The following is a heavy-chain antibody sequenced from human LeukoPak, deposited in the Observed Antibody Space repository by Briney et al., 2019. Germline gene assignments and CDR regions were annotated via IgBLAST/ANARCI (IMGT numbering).Heavy chain of an antibody. V-gene: IGHV3-7*01. Sequence: PGGSLRLSCAASGFTFSSYWMSWARQAPGKGLEWVANIMQDGSEKYYVDSVKGRFTISRDNAKNSLYLQMNSLRAEDTAVYYCARSPDIAAAHFDYWGQGTLVTVSS. J-gene: IGHJ4*02. CDR3: ARSPDIAAAHFDY. D-gene: IGHD6-13*01. CDR1: GFTFSSYW. CDR2: IMQDGSEK.